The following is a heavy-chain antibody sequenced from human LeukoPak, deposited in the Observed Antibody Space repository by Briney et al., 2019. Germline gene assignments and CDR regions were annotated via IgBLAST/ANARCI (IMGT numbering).Heavy chain of an antibody. CDR2: IYYSGNT. CDR3: ARHEEEDGYNAKPVDY. V-gene: IGHV4-39*01. D-gene: IGHD5-24*01. J-gene: IGHJ4*02. CDR1: GGSIRSNSY. Sequence: PSETLSLTCTVSGGSIRSNSYWGWIRQPPGMGLEWIGTIYYSGNTYYNPSLKSRVTISIDTSQNQFSLRLSSVTAADTAVYYCARHEEEDGYNAKPVDYWGQGTLVTVSS.